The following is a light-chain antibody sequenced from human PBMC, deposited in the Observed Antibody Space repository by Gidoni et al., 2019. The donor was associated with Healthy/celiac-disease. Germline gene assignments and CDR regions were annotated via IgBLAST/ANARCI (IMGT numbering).Light chain of an antibody. V-gene: IGLV1-40*01. CDR1: SSNIGAGYD. CDR2: GNS. J-gene: IGLJ3*02. Sequence: STLTQPPSVSGAPGQRVTIPFTGSSSNIGAGYDVHWYQQLPGTAPKLLIYGNSIRPSGVPDRFSGSKSGTSASLAITGLQAEDEADYYCQSYDSSLSGSRVFGGGTKLTVL. CDR3: QSYDSSLSGSRV.